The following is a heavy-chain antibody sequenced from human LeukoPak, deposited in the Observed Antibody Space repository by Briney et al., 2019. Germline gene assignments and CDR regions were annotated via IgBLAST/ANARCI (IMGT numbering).Heavy chain of an antibody. Sequence: ASVKVSCKASGYTFTGYYMHWVRQPPGQGLEWMGWINPNSGGTNYAQKFQGRVTMTRDTSTSTAYMELRSLKSDDTAVYYCASLKNYYDSSGYLVTDAFDIWGQGTMVTVSS. J-gene: IGHJ3*02. D-gene: IGHD3-22*01. CDR2: INPNSGGT. V-gene: IGHV1-2*02. CDR3: ASLKNYYDSSGYLVTDAFDI. CDR1: GYTFTGYY.